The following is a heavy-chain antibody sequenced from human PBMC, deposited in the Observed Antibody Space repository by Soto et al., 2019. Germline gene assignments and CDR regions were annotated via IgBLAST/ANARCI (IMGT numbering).Heavy chain of an antibody. CDR1: GFTFGDYA. CDR2: IRSKAYGGTT. J-gene: IGHJ6*03. CDR3: TRDPRTEYYYAGFGYYYMDV. D-gene: IGHD3-10*01. Sequence: GGSLRLSCTASGFTFGDYAMSWFRQAPGKGLEWVGFIRSKAYGGTTEYAASVKGRFTISRDDSKSIAYLQMNSLKTEDTAVYYCTRDPRTEYYYAGFGYYYMDVWGKGTTVTVSS. V-gene: IGHV3-49*03.